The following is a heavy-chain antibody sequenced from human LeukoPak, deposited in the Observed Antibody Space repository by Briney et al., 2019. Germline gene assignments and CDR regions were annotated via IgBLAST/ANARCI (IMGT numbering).Heavy chain of an antibody. CDR1: EFTFTNYA. D-gene: IGHD3-9*01. J-gene: IGHJ4*02. CDR2: VSGRHTSP. V-gene: IGHV3-23*05. Sequence: GGSLRLSCAASEFTFTNYAMSWVRQAPGKGLKWVSAVSGRHTSPYYTDTVKGRFTISRDNSKNTLYLQMNSLSAEDTAIYYCAKWGDYDVLTGYYDSDYWGQGTLVTVSS. CDR3: AKWGDYDVLTGYYDSDY.